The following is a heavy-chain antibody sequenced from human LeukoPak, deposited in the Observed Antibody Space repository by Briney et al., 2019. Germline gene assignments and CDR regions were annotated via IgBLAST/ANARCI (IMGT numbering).Heavy chain of an antibody. CDR2: IFHTEST. CDR1: GASVTSNGYY. D-gene: IGHD3-3*01. CDR3: ARGIPYYDFWSGPDAFDI. J-gene: IGHJ3*02. V-gene: IGHV4-30-2*01. Sequence: SETLSLTCTVSGASVTSNGYYWSWIRQPPAKGLEWIGYIFHTESTYYNPSLKSRVTISVDRSKNQFSLKLNSVTAADTAVYYCARGIPYYDFWSGPDAFDIWGQGTMVTVSS.